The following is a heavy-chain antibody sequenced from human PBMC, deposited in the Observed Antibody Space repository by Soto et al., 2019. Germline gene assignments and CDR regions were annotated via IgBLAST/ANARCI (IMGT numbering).Heavy chain of an antibody. CDR1: GDSISRGGYY. CDR3: ARSRYSDSSGYYY. J-gene: IGHJ4*02. Sequence: ASETLSLTCAVSGDSISRGGYYWSWIRQPPGRGLEWIGEINHRGSTNYNPSLKSRVTISVDRSKNQFSLKLSSVTAADTAVYYCARSRYSDSSGYYYWGQGTLVTVSS. V-gene: IGHV4-34*01. CDR2: INHRGST. D-gene: IGHD3-22*01.